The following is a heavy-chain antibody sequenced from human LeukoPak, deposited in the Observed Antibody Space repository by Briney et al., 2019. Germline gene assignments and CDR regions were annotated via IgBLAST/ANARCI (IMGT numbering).Heavy chain of an antibody. CDR1: GFTSIAYA. Sequence: GGSLRLSCVGSGFTSIAYALTWARQAPGKGLEWVSGISGGGVTTYYADSVKGRFTISRDNSKNTLYLQMNSLRAEDTAVYYCAKDPENYDSSGYYAYWGQGTLVTVSS. J-gene: IGHJ4*02. V-gene: IGHV3-23*01. D-gene: IGHD3-22*01. CDR3: AKDPENYDSSGYYAY. CDR2: ISGGGVTT.